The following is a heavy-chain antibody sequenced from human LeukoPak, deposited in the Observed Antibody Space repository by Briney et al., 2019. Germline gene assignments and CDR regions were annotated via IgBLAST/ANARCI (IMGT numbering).Heavy chain of an antibody. Sequence: GASVTVSCTASGGAFSRYGVSWVRQAPGQGLEWMGVIIPILGTTKYAQKLQGRVTITADESTSTAYMELSSLRFEDTAVYYCASQGELLRYLDYWGQGTLVTVSS. CDR1: GGAFSRYG. D-gene: IGHD1-26*01. CDR3: ASQGELLRYLDY. V-gene: IGHV1-69*01. J-gene: IGHJ4*02. CDR2: IIPILGTT.